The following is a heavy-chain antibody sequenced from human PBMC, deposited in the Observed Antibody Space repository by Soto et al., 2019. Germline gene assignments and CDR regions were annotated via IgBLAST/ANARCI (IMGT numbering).Heavy chain of an antibody. Sequence: QIQLVQSGPEVKKPGASMKVSCKAYDFSFTSHGISWVRQAPGQGLEWMGWISLYNGNTHYAQQFQGRVTMTTDTSTSTAYMELRSLRSDDTAMYFCAIYHLELFRFDYWGQGTLVTVSS. V-gene: IGHV1-18*04. J-gene: IGHJ4*02. CDR1: DFSFTSHG. CDR3: AIYHLELFRFDY. CDR2: ISLYNGNT. D-gene: IGHD2-2*01.